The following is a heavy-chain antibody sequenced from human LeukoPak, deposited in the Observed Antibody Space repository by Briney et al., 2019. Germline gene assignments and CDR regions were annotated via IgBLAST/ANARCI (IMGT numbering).Heavy chain of an antibody. CDR2: INSDGSST. J-gene: IGHJ4*02. CDR3: ARVFSGWYFYFDN. D-gene: IGHD6-19*01. CDR1: GFTFSSYW. V-gene: IGHV3-74*01. Sequence: GGSLRLSCAASGFTFSSYWMHWVRQAPGKGLVWVSRINSDGSSTTYADSVKGRFTISRDNAKNTLYLQVNSLRAEDTAVYYCARVFSGWYFYFDNWGQGTLVTVSS.